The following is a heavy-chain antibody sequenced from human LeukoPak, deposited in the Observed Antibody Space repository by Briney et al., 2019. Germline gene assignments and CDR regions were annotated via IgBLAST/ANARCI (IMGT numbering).Heavy chain of an antibody. J-gene: IGHJ4*02. V-gene: IGHV3-11*04. CDR2: ISSSGSTI. Sequence: PRGSLRLSCAASGFTFSDYYMSWIRQAPGKGLEWVSYISSSGSTIYYADSVKGRFTISRDNAKNSLYLQMNSLRAEDTAVYYCAGDRSSGWYRYYFDYWGQGTLVTVSS. D-gene: IGHD6-19*01. CDR3: AGDRSSGWYRYYFDY. CDR1: GFTFSDYY.